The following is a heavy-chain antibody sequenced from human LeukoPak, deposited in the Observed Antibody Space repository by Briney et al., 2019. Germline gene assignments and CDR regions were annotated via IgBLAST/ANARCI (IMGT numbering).Heavy chain of an antibody. Sequence: PSETLSFTCNVAGGSITRSNFYWGWIRQPPGKGLEWIGNIHYSGKTYYNPSLMGRVTISIDTSKNQFSLKLSSVTAADTAVYSCAKVGGLAVAGTDNWMAPWGQGTLVTVSS. V-gene: IGHV4-39*02. CDR2: IHYSGKT. J-gene: IGHJ5*02. CDR3: AKVGGLAVAGTDNWMAP. CDR1: GGSITRSNFY. D-gene: IGHD6-19*01.